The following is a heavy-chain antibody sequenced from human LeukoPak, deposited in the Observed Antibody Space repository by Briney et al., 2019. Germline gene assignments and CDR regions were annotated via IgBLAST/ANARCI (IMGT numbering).Heavy chain of an antibody. CDR1: GGSINSYY. CDR2: IYHSGST. D-gene: IGHD4-4*01. V-gene: IGHV4-59*01. Sequence: SETLSLTCTVSGGSINSYYWNWIRQPPGKGLEWIGYIYHSGSTNYNPSLKSRVTISLDTSKNQFSLKRTSVTAADTAIYYCARVGGMTTINNAAFDIWGQGTMVTVSS. J-gene: IGHJ3*02. CDR3: ARVGGMTTINNAAFDI.